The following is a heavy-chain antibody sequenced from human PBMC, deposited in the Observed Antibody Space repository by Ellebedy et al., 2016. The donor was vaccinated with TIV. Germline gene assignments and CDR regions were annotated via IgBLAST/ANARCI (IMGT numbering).Heavy chain of an antibody. J-gene: IGHJ4*02. Sequence: GESLKISCAASGVTFSNYAMSWVRQAPGKGLEWVSAVGGDHTTHYADSVWGRFTISRDSFKNMIYLQMNSLRVEDTATYYCAKFLNRGSGWPFDYWGQGTLVTVSS. CDR3: AKFLNRGSGWPFDY. CDR1: GVTFSNYA. CDR2: VGGDHTT. D-gene: IGHD6-19*01. V-gene: IGHV3-23*01.